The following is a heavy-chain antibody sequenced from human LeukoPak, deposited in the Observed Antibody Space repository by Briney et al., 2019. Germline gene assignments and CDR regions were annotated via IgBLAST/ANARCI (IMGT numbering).Heavy chain of an antibody. CDR2: ISGSGGST. D-gene: IGHD3-22*01. V-gene: IGHV3-23*01. CDR3: AKHGNYYDSSGYYRMDV. Sequence: GGSLRLSCGASGFTLSSYAMSWVRQAPGKGLEWVSAISGSGGSTYYADSVKGRFTISRDNSKNTLYLQMNSLRAEDTAVYYCAKHGNYYDSSGYYRMDVWGQGTTVTVSS. J-gene: IGHJ6*02. CDR1: GFTLSSYA.